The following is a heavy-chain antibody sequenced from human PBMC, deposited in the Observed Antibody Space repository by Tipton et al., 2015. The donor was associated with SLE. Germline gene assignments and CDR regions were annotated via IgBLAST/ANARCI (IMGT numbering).Heavy chain of an antibody. J-gene: IGHJ4*02. D-gene: IGHD1-26*01. CDR2: IYYSGST. Sequence: LRLSCTVSGGSISSYYWSWIRQPPGKGLEWIGYIYYSGSTNYNPSLKSRVTISVDTSKNQFSLKLSSVTAADTAVYYCARGRLGDSQHHFDYWGQGTLVTVSS. CDR3: ARGRLGDSQHHFDY. V-gene: IGHV4-59*01. CDR1: GGSISSYY.